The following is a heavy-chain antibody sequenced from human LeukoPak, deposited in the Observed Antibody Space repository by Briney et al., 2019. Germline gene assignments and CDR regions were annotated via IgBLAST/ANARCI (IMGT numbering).Heavy chain of an antibody. CDR1: GFTFSNHW. CDR3: AKDSRSGGSCPDY. V-gene: IGHV3-74*01. D-gene: IGHD2-15*01. J-gene: IGHJ4*02. CDR2: INTDESSA. Sequence: GGSLRLSCAASGFTFSNHWMHWVRQAPGKGLVWVSRINTDESSANYADSVKGRFTISRDNSKNTLYLQMNSLRAEDTAVYYCAKDSRSGGSCPDYWGQGTLVTVSS.